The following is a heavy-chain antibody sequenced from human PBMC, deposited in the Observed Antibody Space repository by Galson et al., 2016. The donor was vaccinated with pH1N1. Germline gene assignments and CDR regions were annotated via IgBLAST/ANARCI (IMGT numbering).Heavy chain of an antibody. J-gene: IGHJ4*02. Sequence: SVKVSCKASGYTFTDKYSHWVRQAPGQGLEWMGRINPDSGDTRYTQKFQGRVTMTSDTSVTTAYMELTSVTYDDTAVYFCATSVEGSGSYYFDYWGQGTLVTVSS. CDR2: INPDSGDT. CDR1: GYTFTDKY. CDR3: ATSVEGSGSYYFDY. D-gene: IGHD3-22*01. V-gene: IGHV1-2*06.